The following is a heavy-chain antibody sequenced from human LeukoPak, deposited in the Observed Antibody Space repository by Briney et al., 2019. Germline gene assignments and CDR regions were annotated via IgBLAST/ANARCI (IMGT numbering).Heavy chain of an antibody. V-gene: IGHV3-30*02. CDR3: AKGDDYGSGGMFDY. Sequence: GGSLRLSCAASGFTFSSYGMHWVRQAPGKGLEWVTFIRYVVSNIYYADSVKGRFTTSRDNSKNTLYLQMNSLSAEDTAVYDCAKGDDYGSGGMFDYWGQGTLVTVSS. CDR2: IRYVVSNI. J-gene: IGHJ4*02. CDR1: GFTFSSYG. D-gene: IGHD3-10*01.